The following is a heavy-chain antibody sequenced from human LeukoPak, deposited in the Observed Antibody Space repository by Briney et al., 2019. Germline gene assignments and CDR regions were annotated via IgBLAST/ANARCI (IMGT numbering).Heavy chain of an antibody. V-gene: IGHV1-18*01. J-gene: IGHJ6*03. CDR2: ISAYSVNT. D-gene: IGHD4/OR15-4a*01. CDR1: GYTFSTYG. CDR3: ARANTETYSYYYMDV. Sequence: ASVKVSCKASGYTFSTYGIIWVRQAPGQGLEWMGWISAYSVNTNYAQKLQGRVTMTTDTSTSTAYMELRSLRSDDTAVYYCARANTETYSYYYMDVWGKGTTVTVSS.